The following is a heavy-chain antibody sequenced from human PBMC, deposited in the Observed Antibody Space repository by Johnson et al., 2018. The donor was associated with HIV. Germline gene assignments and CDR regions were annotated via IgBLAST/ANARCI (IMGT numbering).Heavy chain of an antibody. D-gene: IGHD1-14*01. CDR1: GFTVSSNY. Sequence: VQLVESGGGLIQPGGSLRLSCAASGFTVSSNYMSWVRQAPGKGLEWVSGINWNGGSTGYADSVKGRFTISRDNAKNSLYLQMNSLRAEDTAVYYCATRDPTYRPVVFDFWGQGTMVIVSS. V-gene: IGHV3-20*04. CDR2: INWNGGST. CDR3: ATRDPTYRPVVFDF. J-gene: IGHJ3*01.